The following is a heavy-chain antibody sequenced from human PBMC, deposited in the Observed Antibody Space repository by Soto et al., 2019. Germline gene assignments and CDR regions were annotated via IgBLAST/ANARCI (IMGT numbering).Heavy chain of an antibody. Sequence: GGSLRLSCAASGFTFSSYSISWVRQAPWKGLEWVSAISGSGVSTYYADSVKGRFTISRDNSKNTLYLQMNSLRAEDTAVYYCAKDKVHDAFDIWGQGTMVTVSS. V-gene: IGHV3-23*01. J-gene: IGHJ3*02. CDR2: ISGSGVST. CDR1: GFTFSSYS. CDR3: AKDKVHDAFDI.